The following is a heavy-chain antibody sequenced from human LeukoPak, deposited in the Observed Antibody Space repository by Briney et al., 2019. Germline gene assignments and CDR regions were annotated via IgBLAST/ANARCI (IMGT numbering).Heavy chain of an antibody. J-gene: IGHJ4*02. CDR3: ARVSGLYCSGGSCYPDY. V-gene: IGHV4-59*01. CDR1: GGSISSYY. Sequence: SETLSLTCTVSGGSISSYYWSWIRQPPGQGREWIGYIYYSGSTNYNPSLKSRVTISVDTSKNQFSLKLSSVTAADTAVYYCARVSGLYCSGGSCYPDYWGQGTLVTVSS. D-gene: IGHD2-15*01. CDR2: IYYSGST.